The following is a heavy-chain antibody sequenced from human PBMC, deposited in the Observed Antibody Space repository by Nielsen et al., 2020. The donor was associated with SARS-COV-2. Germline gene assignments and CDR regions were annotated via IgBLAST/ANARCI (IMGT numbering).Heavy chain of an antibody. V-gene: IGHV3-23*01. D-gene: IGHD4-17*01. CDR3: AKDRHDYGDYYFDY. J-gene: IGHJ4*02. CDR1: GFTFSSYG. CDR2: ISGSGGST. Sequence: GGSLKLSCAASGFTFSSYGMHWVRQAPGKGLEWVSAISGSGGSTYYADSVKGRFTISRDNSKNTLYLQMNSLRAEDTAVYYCAKDRHDYGDYYFDYWGQGTLVTVSS.